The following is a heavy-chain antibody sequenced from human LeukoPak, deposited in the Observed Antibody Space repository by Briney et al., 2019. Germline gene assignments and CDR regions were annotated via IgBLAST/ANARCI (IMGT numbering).Heavy chain of an antibody. J-gene: IGHJ4*02. CDR3: AHRRAEWEPLDY. CDR2: ISYDGSNK. V-gene: IGHV3-30-3*01. CDR1: GFTFSSYA. D-gene: IGHD1-26*01. Sequence: PGGSLRLSCAASGFTFSSYAMHWVRQAPGKGLEWVAVISYDGSNKYYADSVKGRFTISRDNAKNTLYLQMNSLRAEDTAVYYCAHRRAEWEPLDYWGQGTLVTVSS.